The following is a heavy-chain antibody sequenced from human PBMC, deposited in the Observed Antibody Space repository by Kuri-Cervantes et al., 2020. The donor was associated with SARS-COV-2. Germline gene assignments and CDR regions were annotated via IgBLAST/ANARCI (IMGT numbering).Heavy chain of an antibody. V-gene: IGHV4-59*01. J-gene: IGHJ5*02. CDR2: ISYSGNT. CDR3: ARDILSSDSWSGYYRPPGRWFDP. D-gene: IGHD3-3*01. CDR1: GGSINNYY. Sequence: SETLSLTCTVSGGSINNYYWSWTRQPPGKGLEWIGYISYSGNTNYNPSLKSRVTISIDTAKNRFSLKLRPVTAADTAVYYCARDILSSDSWSGYYRPPGRWFDPWGQGTLVTVSS.